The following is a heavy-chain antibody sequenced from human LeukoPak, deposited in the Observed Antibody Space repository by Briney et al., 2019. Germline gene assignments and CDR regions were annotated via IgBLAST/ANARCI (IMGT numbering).Heavy chain of an antibody. CDR1: GFTFSSYG. Sequence: PGGSLRLSCAASGFTFSSYGMSWVRQAPGKGLEWVSAISGSGGSTYYADSVKGRFTISRDNSKNTLYLQMNSLRAEDTAVYYCAKLGARGYSYGSYYYYYMDVWGKGTTVTISS. CDR3: AKLGARGYSYGSYYYYYMDV. V-gene: IGHV3-23*01. J-gene: IGHJ6*03. D-gene: IGHD5-18*01. CDR2: ISGSGGST.